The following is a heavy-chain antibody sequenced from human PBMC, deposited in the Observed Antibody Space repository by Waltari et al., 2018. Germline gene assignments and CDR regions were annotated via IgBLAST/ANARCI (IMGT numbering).Heavy chain of an antibody. Sequence: QVQLQESGPGLVKPSETLSLTCAVSGYSISSGYYWGWIRQPPGKGLEWMGSIYHSGSTYYNPSLKSRVTISVDTSKNQFSLKLSSVTAADTAVYYCARDIHGYSSSSKWFDPWGQGTLVTVSS. J-gene: IGHJ5*02. CDR2: IYHSGST. V-gene: IGHV4-38-2*02. CDR3: ARDIHGYSSSSKWFDP. CDR1: GYSISSGYY. D-gene: IGHD6-6*01.